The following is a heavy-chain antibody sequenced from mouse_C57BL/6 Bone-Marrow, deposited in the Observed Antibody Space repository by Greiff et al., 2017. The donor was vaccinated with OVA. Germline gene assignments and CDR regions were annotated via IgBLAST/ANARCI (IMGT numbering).Heavy chain of an antibody. CDR1: GYTFTSYG. J-gene: IGHJ4*01. Sequence: VQLQQSGAELARPGASVKLSCKASGYTFTSYGISWVKQRTGQGLEWIGELYPRSGNTYYNEKFKGKATLTADKSSSTAYMELRSLTSEDAAVYFCARYPPIYDGYPYYAMDYWGQGTSVTVSS. D-gene: IGHD2-3*01. CDR3: ARYPPIYDGYPYYAMDY. CDR2: LYPRSGNT. V-gene: IGHV1-81*01.